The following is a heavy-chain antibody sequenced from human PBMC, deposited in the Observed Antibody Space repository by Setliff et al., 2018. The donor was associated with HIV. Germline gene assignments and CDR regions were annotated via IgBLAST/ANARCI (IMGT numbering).Heavy chain of an antibody. CDR1: GGSFSANY. V-gene: IGHV4-34*01. Sequence: SETLSLTCTVSGGSFSANYWTWIRQPPGKGPEWIGEINHSGTTNYRPSLRSRATISVDTSKNQFSLKLTSVTAADTAVYYCARTPSSTYFYDNDRYNWFFDHWGQGTPVTVSS. CDR3: ARTPSSTYFYDNDRYNWFFDH. CDR2: INHSGTT. J-gene: IGHJ4*02. D-gene: IGHD1-1*01.